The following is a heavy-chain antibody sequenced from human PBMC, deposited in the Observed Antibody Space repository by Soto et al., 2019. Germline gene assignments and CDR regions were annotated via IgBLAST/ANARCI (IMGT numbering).Heavy chain of an antibody. CDR3: AKVPKYDFWSGYRWFDP. Sequence: HPGGSLRLSCAASGFTFSSYAMSWFRQAPGKGLEWVSAISGSGGSTYYADSVKGRFTISRDNSKNTLYLQMNSLRAEDTAVYYCAKVPKYDFWSGYRWFDPWGQGTLVTVSS. V-gene: IGHV3-23*01. D-gene: IGHD3-3*01. CDR2: ISGSGGST. J-gene: IGHJ5*02. CDR1: GFTFSSYA.